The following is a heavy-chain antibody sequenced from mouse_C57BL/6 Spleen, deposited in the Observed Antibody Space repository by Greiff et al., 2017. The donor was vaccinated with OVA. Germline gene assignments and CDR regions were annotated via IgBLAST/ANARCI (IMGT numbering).Heavy chain of an antibody. J-gene: IGHJ1*03. CDR3: AKKRSNYGYFDV. D-gene: IGHD1-1*01. V-gene: IGHV2-5*01. Sequence: VKLQESGPGLVQPSQSLSITCTVSGFSLTSYGVHWVRQSPGKGLEWLGVIWRGGSTDYNAAFMSRLSITKDNSKNQVIVKMNSLQADDTAIYYCAKKRSNYGYFDVWGTGTTVTVSS. CDR1: GFSLTSYG. CDR2: IWRGGST.